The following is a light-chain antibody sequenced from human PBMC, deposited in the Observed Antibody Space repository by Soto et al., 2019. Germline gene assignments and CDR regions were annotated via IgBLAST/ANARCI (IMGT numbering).Light chain of an antibody. J-gene: IGKJ3*01. V-gene: IGKV3-15*01. CDR1: QSVSAN. CDR2: GAT. CDR3: QQYDNWPT. Sequence: EIVLTQSPATLSVSPGETATLSCRASQSVSANLAWYQLKPGQAPRLLIYGATTSAAGFPGKFSGSGSGTXXXXXXTGLQSEDSAVYYCQQYDNWPTFGPGTKVDIK.